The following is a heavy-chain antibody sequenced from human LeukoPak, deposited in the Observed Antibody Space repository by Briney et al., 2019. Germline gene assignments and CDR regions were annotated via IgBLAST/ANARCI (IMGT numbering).Heavy chain of an antibody. V-gene: IGHV1-2*06. Sequence: ASVKVSCKASGYTFTGYYMHWVRQAPGQGLEWMGRINPNNGGTNCAQKFQGRVTMTGDTSISTAYMELSSLRSDDTAVYYCARESGSYHGNDYWGQGTLVIVSS. D-gene: IGHD1-26*01. CDR1: GYTFTGYY. CDR2: INPNNGGT. J-gene: IGHJ4*02. CDR3: ARESGSYHGNDY.